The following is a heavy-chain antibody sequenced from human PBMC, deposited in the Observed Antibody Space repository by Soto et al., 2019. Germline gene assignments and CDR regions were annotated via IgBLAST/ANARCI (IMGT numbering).Heavy chain of an antibody. J-gene: IGHJ6*02. V-gene: IGHV3-30*18. D-gene: IGHD6-19*01. CDR2: ISYDGRNK. CDR3: VKDGSSGWPYFYDMDV. Sequence: QAGGSLRLSCAASGFTFSSYGMHWVRQAPGKGLEWVAVISYDGRNKYYADAVKGRFTISRDNSKNTLYLQMSSLRAEETAVYYCVKDGSSGWPYFYDMDVWGQGTTVTVSS. CDR1: GFTFSSYG.